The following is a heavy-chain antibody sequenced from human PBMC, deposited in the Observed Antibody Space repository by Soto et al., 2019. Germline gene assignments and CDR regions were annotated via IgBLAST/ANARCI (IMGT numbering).Heavy chain of an antibody. CDR3: ARDSRYSGYDRRYFDY. CDR2: IYQSGSS. J-gene: IGHJ4*02. V-gene: IGHV4-30-2*01. Sequence: SETLSLTCGVSGGSISSGGYSWNWIRQPPGKGLEWIGYIYQSGSSYYNPSLKSRVTISIDRSKNQFSLKLSSVTAADTAVYYCARDSRYSGYDRRYFDYWGQGTLVTVSS. CDR1: GGSISSGGYS. D-gene: IGHD5-12*01.